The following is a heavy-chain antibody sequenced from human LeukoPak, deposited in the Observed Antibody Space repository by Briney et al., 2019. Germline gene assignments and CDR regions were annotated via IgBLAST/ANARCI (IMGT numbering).Heavy chain of an antibody. J-gene: IGHJ5*02. CDR3: ARAYSWNYARFDP. Sequence: SETLSLTCTVSGGSISSYYWSWIRQPPGKGLEWIGYIYYSGSTNYNPSLKSRVTISVDTSKNQFSLKLSSVTAADTAVYYCARAYSWNYARFDPWGQRTLVTVSS. D-gene: IGHD1-7*01. CDR2: IYYSGST. V-gene: IGHV4-59*01. CDR1: GGSISSYY.